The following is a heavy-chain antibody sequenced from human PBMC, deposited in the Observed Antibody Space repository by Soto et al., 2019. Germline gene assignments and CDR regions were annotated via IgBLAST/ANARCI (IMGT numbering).Heavy chain of an antibody. V-gene: IGHV5-51*01. D-gene: IGHD6-13*01. J-gene: IGHJ6*02. CDR1: GYSFSSYW. CDR2: IYPGDSDT. CDR3: ARTSAAVKNYYAMDV. Sequence: GESLKISCKGSGYSFSSYWIAWVRQMPGKGLEWMGIIYPGDSDTRYSPSFQGQVTISVDKSISTAYLQWSSLKASDTAMYYCARTSAAVKNYYAMDVWGQGNTVTVSS.